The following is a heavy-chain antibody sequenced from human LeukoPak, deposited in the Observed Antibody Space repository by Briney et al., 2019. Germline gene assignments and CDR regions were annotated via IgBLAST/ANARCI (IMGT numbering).Heavy chain of an antibody. D-gene: IGHD6-19*01. V-gene: IGHV1-2*02. J-gene: IGHJ6*02. Sequence: GASVKVAFTASGYTFTGYYMHWVRQAPGQGVGWMGWINPNSGGTNYAQKFQGRVTMTRDTSISTAYMELSRLRSDDTAVYYCARELGIAVAGTGYYGMDVWGQGTTVTVSS. CDR1: GYTFTGYY. CDR2: INPNSGGT. CDR3: ARELGIAVAGTGYYGMDV.